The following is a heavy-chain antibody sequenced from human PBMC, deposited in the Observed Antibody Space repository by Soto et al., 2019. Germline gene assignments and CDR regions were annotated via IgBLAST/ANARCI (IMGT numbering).Heavy chain of an antibody. Sequence: SETLSLTCTFSGGSISSGGYYWSWIRQHPGKGLEWIGYIYYSGSTYYNPSLKSRVTISVDTSKNQFSLKLSSVTAADTAVYYCARASYSYGLRGDWFDPWGQGTLVTVSS. D-gene: IGHD5-18*01. V-gene: IGHV4-31*03. CDR1: GGSISSGGYY. CDR3: ARASYSYGLRGDWFDP. CDR2: IYYSGST. J-gene: IGHJ5*02.